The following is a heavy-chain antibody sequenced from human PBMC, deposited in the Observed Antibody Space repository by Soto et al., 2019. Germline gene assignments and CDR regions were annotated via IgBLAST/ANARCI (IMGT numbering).Heavy chain of an antibody. CDR1: GFTFSSYW. V-gene: IGHV3-7*03. D-gene: IGHD2-2*01. CDR2: IKQDGSEK. Sequence: WGSLRLSCAASGFTFSSYWMSWVRQAPGKGLEWVANIKQDGSEKYYVDSVKGRFTISRGNAKNSLYLQMNSLRAEDTAVYYCARDRFGVVVPAATAFDYWGQGTLVTVSS. J-gene: IGHJ4*02. CDR3: ARDRFGVVVPAATAFDY.